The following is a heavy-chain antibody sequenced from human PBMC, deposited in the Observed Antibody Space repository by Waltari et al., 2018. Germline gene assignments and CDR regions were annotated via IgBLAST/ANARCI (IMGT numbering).Heavy chain of an antibody. CDR1: EFTFSGYW. J-gene: IGHJ5*02. Sequence: EVQLVESGGGLVQPGGSLRLSSAASEFTFSGYWMHWVRQAPGKGLVWVSRINSDESSTSYADSVKGRFTISRDNAKNTLYLQMNSLRAEDTAVYYCASQNGGNSWWLDPWGQGTLVTVSS. CDR2: INSDESST. V-gene: IGHV3-74*01. D-gene: IGHD2-21*02. CDR3: ASQNGGNSWWLDP.